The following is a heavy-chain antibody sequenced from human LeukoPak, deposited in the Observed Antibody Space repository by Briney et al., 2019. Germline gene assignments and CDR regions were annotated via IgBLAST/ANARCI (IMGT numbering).Heavy chain of an antibody. CDR1: GGTFSSYA. J-gene: IGHJ4*02. V-gene: IGHV1-69*05. CDR3: ARDLYYYDSSGYSPYYFDY. Sequence: ASVKVSCKASGGTFSSYAISWVRQAPGQGLEWMGRIIPIFGTANYAQKFQGRVTITTDESTSTAYMELSSLRSEDTAVYYCARDLYYYDSSGYSPYYFDYWGQGILVTVSS. CDR2: IIPIFGTA. D-gene: IGHD3-22*01.